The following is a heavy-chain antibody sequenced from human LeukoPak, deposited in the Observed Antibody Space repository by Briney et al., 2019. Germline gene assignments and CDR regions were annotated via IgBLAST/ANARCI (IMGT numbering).Heavy chain of an antibody. D-gene: IGHD4-11*01. CDR2: IWYDGSNK. Sequence: GGSLRLSCAASGFTFSSYGMHWVRQAPGKGLEWVAVIWYDGSNKYYADSVKGRFTISRDNSKNTLYLQMNSLGAEDTAVYYCARLRRGATVTTGNYYYYYYMDVWGKGTTVTVSS. CDR1: GFTFSSYG. J-gene: IGHJ6*03. CDR3: ARLRRGATVTTGNYYYYYYMDV. V-gene: IGHV3-33*01.